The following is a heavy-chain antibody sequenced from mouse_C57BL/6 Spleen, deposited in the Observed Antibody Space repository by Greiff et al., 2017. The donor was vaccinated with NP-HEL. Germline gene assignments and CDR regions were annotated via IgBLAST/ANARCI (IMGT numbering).Heavy chain of an antibody. Sequence: EVMLVESGGGLVKPGGSLKLSCAASGFTFSSYAMSWVRQTPEKRLEWVATISAGGSYPYYPDNVKGRFTISRDNAKNNLYLQMSHLKSEDTAMYYGARDRGGSPYWYFDVWGTGTTVTVSS. D-gene: IGHD1-1*01. CDR1: GFTFSSYA. J-gene: IGHJ1*03. V-gene: IGHV5-4*01. CDR3: ARDRGGSPYWYFDV. CDR2: ISAGGSYP.